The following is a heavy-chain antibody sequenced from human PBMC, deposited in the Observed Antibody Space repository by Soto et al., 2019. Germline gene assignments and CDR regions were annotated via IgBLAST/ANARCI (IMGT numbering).Heavy chain of an antibody. Sequence: QVQLVQSGAEEKKPGASVKVSCKASGYTFTSYAMHWVRQAPGQRLEWMGWINAGNGNTKYSQTFQGRVTITRETSACTAYMELSSLRSEDTAVYDCARDVAAADYWGQGTLVTVSS. V-gene: IGHV1-3*05. D-gene: IGHD6-13*01. J-gene: IGHJ4*02. CDR2: INAGNGNT. CDR3: ARDVAAADY. CDR1: GYTFTSYA.